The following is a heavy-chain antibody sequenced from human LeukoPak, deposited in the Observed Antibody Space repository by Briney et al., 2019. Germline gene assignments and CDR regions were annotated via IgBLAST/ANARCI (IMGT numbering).Heavy chain of an antibody. Sequence: GGSLRLSCAASGFTFSTYGTHWVRQAPGKGLEWVAFISYDGTNRYYADSVKGRFTMFRDISKNTLYLQMSSLRAEDTAVYYCTRGRWPDSWGQGTLLIVSS. CDR2: ISYDGTNR. J-gene: IGHJ4*02. CDR1: GFTFSTYG. V-gene: IGHV3-30*04. CDR3: TRGRWPDS. D-gene: IGHD4-23*01.